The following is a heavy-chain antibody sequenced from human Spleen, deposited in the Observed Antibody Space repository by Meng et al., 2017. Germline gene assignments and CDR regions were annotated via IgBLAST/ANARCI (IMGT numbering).Heavy chain of an antibody. J-gene: IGHJ5*02. CDR1: GYSFTSYG. V-gene: IGHV1-18*01. CDR3: ARDRQWLVKGWFAP. D-gene: IGHD6-19*01. Sequence: QAQLMQAGAEVKKPGAAGKGSWKASGYSFTSYGISWVRQAPGQGLEWMGWISAYNGNTDYAQKVQGRISMTTDTSTSTAYMELRSLRSDDTAVYYCARDRQWLVKGWFAPWGQGTLVTVSS. CDR2: ISAYNGNT.